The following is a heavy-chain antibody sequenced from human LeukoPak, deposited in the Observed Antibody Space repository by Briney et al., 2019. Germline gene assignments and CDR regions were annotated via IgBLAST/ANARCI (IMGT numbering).Heavy chain of an antibody. D-gene: IGHD3-10*01. CDR3: AKDGNYGSGSSPFDY. Sequence: PGGSLRLSCAASGFTFSSHGMHWVRQAPGKGLEWVAVISYDGSNKYYADSVKGRFTISRDNSKNTLYLQMNSLRAEDTAVYYCAKDGNYGSGSSPFDYWGQGTLVTVSS. V-gene: IGHV3-30*18. CDR1: GFTFSSHG. J-gene: IGHJ4*02. CDR2: ISYDGSNK.